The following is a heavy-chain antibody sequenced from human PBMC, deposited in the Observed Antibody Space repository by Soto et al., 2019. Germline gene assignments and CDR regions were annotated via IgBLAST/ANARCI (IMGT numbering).Heavy chain of an antibody. Sequence: ALSLTCTVSRGSISSGDYYWSWIRQPPGKGLEWIVYIYYSGSTYYNPSLKSRVTISVDTSKNQFSLKLSSVTAADTAVYYCARGFGSYYGWFDPWGQGTLVTVSS. CDR2: IYYSGST. J-gene: IGHJ5*02. CDR3: ARGFGSYYGWFDP. D-gene: IGHD1-26*01. CDR1: RGSISSGDYY. V-gene: IGHV4-30-4*01.